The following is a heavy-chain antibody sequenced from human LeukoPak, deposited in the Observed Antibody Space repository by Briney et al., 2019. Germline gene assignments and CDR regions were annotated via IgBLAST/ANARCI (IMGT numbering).Heavy chain of an antibody. Sequence: PGGSLRLSCAASGFTFDDYAMHWVRQAPGKGLEWVSGISWNSGSIGYADSVKGRFTISRDNSKNTLYLQMNSLRAEDTAVYYCAKARSGITMVRGVMVVDYWGQGTLVTVSS. CDR2: ISWNSGSI. J-gene: IGHJ4*02. CDR3: AKARSGITMVRGVMVVDY. V-gene: IGHV3-9*01. D-gene: IGHD3-10*01. CDR1: GFTFDDYA.